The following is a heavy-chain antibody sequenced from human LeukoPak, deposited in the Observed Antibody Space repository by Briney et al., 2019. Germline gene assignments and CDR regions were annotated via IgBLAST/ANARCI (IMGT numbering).Heavy chain of an antibody. CDR2: MNPNNSDT. D-gene: IGHD5-24*01. J-gene: IGHJ4*02. CDR1: GYTFTSVD. Sequence: GASVRVSCKASGYTFTSVDVNWVRQAPGRGPEWMGWMNPNNSDTGFAQNVQGRLTLTRDTSISTAYMELSSLRSEDTGVYYCATGVSRWDYCDTWGQGTQVTVS. V-gene: IGHV1-8*01. CDR3: ATGVSRWDYCDT.